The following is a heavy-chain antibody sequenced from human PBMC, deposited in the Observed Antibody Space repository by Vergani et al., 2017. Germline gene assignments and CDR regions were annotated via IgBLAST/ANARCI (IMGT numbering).Heavy chain of an antibody. V-gene: IGHV3-9*01. CDR1: GFTFDDYA. Sequence: EVQLVESGGGLVQPGRSLRLSCAASGFTFDDYAMHWVRQAPGKGLEWVSGISWNSGSIGYADSVKGRFTISRDNAKNSLYLQMNSLRAEDTAVYYCARDPWGIAVAGTNYYYGMDVWGQGTTVTVSS. CDR2: ISWNSGSI. J-gene: IGHJ6*02. D-gene: IGHD6-19*01. CDR3: ARDPWGIAVAGTNYYYGMDV.